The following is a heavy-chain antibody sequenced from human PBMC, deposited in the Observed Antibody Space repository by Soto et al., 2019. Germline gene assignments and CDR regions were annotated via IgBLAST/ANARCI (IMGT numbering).Heavy chain of an antibody. CDR1: GVNVRDNF. J-gene: IGHJ4*03. D-gene: IGHD1-26*01. Sequence: WRTLRLSCDASGVNVRDNFMTWVRQAPGKGLEWVSAIYSGTTAGSTWFSDSVRGRFTISSENSKNTLFLQMNILRVDDTAVYYWTSGRTTPGRGFWGQGTLVTVSS. CDR3: TSGRTTPGRGF. CDR2: IYSGTTAGST. V-gene: IGHV3-53*01.